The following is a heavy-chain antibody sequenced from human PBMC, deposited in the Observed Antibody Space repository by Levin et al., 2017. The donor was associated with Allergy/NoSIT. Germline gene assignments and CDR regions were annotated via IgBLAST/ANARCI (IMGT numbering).Heavy chain of an antibody. V-gene: IGHV2-5*02. CDR1: GFSLSTSGVG. Sequence: NASGPTLVKPTQTLTLTCTFSGFSLSTSGVGVAWIRQPPGKALEWLALIYWDDDKRYSPSLKSRLAITKDTSTNQVVLTLTNMGPVDTATHYCAHFQIRDMALYFDYWGQGTLVTVSS. CDR2: IYWDDDK. CDR3: AHFQIRDMALYFDY. D-gene: IGHD2-15*01. J-gene: IGHJ4*02.